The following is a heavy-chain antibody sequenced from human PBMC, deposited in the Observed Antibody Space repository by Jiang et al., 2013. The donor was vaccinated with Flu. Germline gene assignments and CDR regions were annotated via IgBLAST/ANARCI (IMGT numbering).Heavy chain of an antibody. CDR3: ARLGFGSSDWYKHYFDY. J-gene: IGHJ4*02. Sequence: PGKGLEWMGIIYPGDSDTRYSPSFQGQVTISADKSINTAYLQWSSLKASDTAMYYCARLGFGSSDWYKHYFDYWGQGTLVTVSS. D-gene: IGHD6-19*01. CDR2: IYPGDSDT. V-gene: IGHV5-51*01.